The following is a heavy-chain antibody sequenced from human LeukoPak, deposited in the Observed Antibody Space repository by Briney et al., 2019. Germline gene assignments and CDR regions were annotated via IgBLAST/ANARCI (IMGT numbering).Heavy chain of an antibody. CDR1: GFTFDNYR. J-gene: IGHJ4*02. D-gene: IGHD1-26*01. CDR2: VNADGGNT. CDR3: TKRVKYGGTWDHFAN. Sequence: GGSLRLSCAASGFTFDNYRMSWVRQAPGKGLEWVSTVNADGGNTYYADSVKGRFTISRDNSKSTLILQMNSLRVEDTALYYCTKRVKYGGTWDHFANWGQGTLVTVSS. V-gene: IGHV3-23*01.